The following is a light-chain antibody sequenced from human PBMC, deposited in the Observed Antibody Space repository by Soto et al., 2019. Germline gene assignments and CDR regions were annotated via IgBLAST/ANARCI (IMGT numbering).Light chain of an antibody. CDR3: QQYASFWT. V-gene: IGKV1-5*03. CDR2: KAS. CDR1: QSISNS. Sequence: DIQMTQSPSTLSASVGDRVTITCRATQSISNSLAWYQQKPGKAPNLLIYKASSLETGVPSRFSGSGSGKEFTLAITSLQPDDSATYYCQQYASFWTFGQGTKVEIK. J-gene: IGKJ1*01.